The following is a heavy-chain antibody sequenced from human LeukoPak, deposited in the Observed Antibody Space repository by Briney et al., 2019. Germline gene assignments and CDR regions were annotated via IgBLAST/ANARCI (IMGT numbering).Heavy chain of an antibody. Sequence: SVKVSCKASGGTFSSYAISWVRQAPGQGLEWMGGIIPIFGTANYAQKFQGRVTITTDESTSTAYMELSSLRSEDTAVYYCAVAFLEWFKNWFDPWGQGTLVTVSA. CDR3: AVAFLEWFKNWFDP. D-gene: IGHD3-3*01. V-gene: IGHV1-69*05. J-gene: IGHJ5*02. CDR1: GGTFSSYA. CDR2: IIPIFGTA.